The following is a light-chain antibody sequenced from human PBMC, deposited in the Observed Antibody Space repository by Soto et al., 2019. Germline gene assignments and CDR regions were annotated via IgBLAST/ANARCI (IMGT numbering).Light chain of an antibody. CDR2: EVS. CDR1: SNDVGAYNY. CDR3: SSYTSNSILVV. V-gene: IGLV2-14*01. J-gene: IGLJ2*01. Sequence: QSALTQPASVSGSPGQSITISCTGTSNDVGAYNYVSWYQQHPGKAPKLMIYEVSNRPSGVSNRFSGSKSDNTGSLTISGLQAEDEADYYCSSYTSNSILVVFGGGTKLTVL.